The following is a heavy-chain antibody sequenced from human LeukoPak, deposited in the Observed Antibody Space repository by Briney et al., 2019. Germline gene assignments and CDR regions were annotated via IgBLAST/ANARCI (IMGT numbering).Heavy chain of an antibody. V-gene: IGHV4-39*07. D-gene: IGHD6-19*01. CDR1: GGSISSSSYY. CDR2: IYYSGST. J-gene: IGHJ4*02. Sequence: SETLSLTCTVSGGSISSSSYYWGWIRQPPGKGLEWIGSIYYSGSTYYNPSLKSRVTISVDTSKNQFSLKLSSVTAADTAVYYCARRGRWLVRPVGFFDYWGQGTLVTVSS. CDR3: ARRGRWLVRPVGFFDY.